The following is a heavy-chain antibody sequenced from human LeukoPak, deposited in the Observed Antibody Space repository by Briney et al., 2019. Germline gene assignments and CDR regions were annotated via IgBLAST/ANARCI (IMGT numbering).Heavy chain of an antibody. J-gene: IGHJ4*02. CDR3: AASAPGGPIDY. Sequence: GGSLRLSCALSGYTFSSYSMYWVRQAPGKWLEWVSIISPESRTIFYADSVKGRFTISRDNAKNSLYLQMSSLRAEETAVYYCAASAPGGPIDYWDQGALVTVSS. D-gene: IGHD3-16*01. CDR2: ISPESRTI. CDR1: GYTFSSYS. V-gene: IGHV3-21*01.